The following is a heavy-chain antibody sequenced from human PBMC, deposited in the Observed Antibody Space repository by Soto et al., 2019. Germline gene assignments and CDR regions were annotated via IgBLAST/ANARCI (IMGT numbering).Heavy chain of an antibody. CDR2: ISTFNGAT. CDR3: ARLYSSGWPRSYSDY. D-gene: IGHD6-19*01. J-gene: IGHJ4*02. CDR1: GYTFTRFG. Sequence: ASVKVSCKASGYTFTRFGISWVRQAPGQGLEWMGWISTFNGATNYAQKFKDRITMTTDTPMSTAYMELRSLRSDDTAVYYCARLYSSGWPRSYSDYWRQGTLVTVSS. V-gene: IGHV1-18*01.